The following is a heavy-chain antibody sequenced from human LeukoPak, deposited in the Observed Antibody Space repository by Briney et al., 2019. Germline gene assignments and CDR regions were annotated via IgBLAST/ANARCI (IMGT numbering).Heavy chain of an antibody. CDR1: GFAFSNYA. J-gene: IGHJ4*02. D-gene: IGHD5-18*01. CDR2: ISGSGTST. Sequence: GGSLRLSCAASGFAFSNYAMSWVRQAPGKGLEWVSGISGSGTSTYYVDSVKGRFTISRDNSKSTLYLQMNSLRAEDTAVYYCAKDKSHTAMVTNPDYWGQGTLVTVSS. CDR3: AKDKSHTAMVTNPDY. V-gene: IGHV3-23*01.